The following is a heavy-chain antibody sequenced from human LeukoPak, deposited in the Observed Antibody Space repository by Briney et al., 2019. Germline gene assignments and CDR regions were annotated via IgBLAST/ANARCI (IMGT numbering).Heavy chain of an antibody. J-gene: IGHJ6*02. CDR3: ARFYGSGSYLIGYYYYGMDV. V-gene: IGHV1-69*13. CDR1: GGTFSSYA. D-gene: IGHD3-10*01. Sequence: GASVKVSCKASGGTFSSYAISWVRQAPGQGLEWMGGIIPIFGTANYAQKFQGRVTITADESTSTAYMELSSLRSEDTAVYYCARFYGSGSYLIGYYYYGMDVWGQGTTVTVSS. CDR2: IIPIFGTA.